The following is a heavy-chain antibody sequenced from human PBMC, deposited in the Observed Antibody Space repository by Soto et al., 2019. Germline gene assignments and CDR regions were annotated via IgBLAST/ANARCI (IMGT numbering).Heavy chain of an antibody. CDR3: VRDLYGSGSYFGYFDY. Sequence: EVQLVESGGGLVQPGGSLRLACSASGFTFKIHAMHWVRQAPGKGLEYVSTSNSNGVSTSYANSVKGRSTISRDNSKNTPYLQMSSLSAEDTAVYYCVRDLYGSGSYFGYFDYWGQGTLVTVSS. V-gene: IGHV3-64D*08. D-gene: IGHD3-10*01. CDR1: GFTFKIHA. J-gene: IGHJ4*02. CDR2: SNSNGVST.